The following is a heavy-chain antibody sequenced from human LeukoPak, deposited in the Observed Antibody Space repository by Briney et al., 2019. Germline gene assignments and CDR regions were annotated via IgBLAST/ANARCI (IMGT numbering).Heavy chain of an antibody. CDR1: GGSTSSHF. D-gene: IGHD3-3*01. CDR2: IYTGGTT. CDR3: TKAAEWQAVDD. Sequence: SETLSLSCAVSGGSTSSHFRSWIRQTPGKGLEWVGNIYTGGTTNTNPSPESGVSITIGTTKNHLALHLASVTAADTTVFYCTKAAEWQAVDDWGRGTLVTVSS. J-gene: IGHJ4*02. V-gene: IGHV4-59*11.